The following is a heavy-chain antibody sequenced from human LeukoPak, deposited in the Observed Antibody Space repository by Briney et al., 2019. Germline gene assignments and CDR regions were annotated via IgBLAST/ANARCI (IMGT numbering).Heavy chain of an antibody. CDR2: IYHSGST. V-gene: IGHV4-4*02. J-gene: IGHJ1*01. CDR3: ATTSYYYDSSGPEASEYFQH. CDR1: GGSISSSNW. D-gene: IGHD3-22*01. Sequence: SETLSLTCAVSGGSISSSNWWSWVRQPPGKGLEWIGEIYHSGSTNYNPSLKSRVTISVDTSKNQFSLKLSSVTAADTAVYYCATTSYYYDSSGPEASEYFQHWGQGTLVTVPS.